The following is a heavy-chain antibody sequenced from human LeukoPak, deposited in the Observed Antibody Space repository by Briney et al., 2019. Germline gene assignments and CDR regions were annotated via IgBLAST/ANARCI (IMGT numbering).Heavy chain of an antibody. V-gene: IGHV1-24*01. J-gene: IGHJ4*02. CDR1: GYTLTELS. D-gene: IGHD3-22*01. CDR2: FDPEDGET. CDR3: ATVSPYYYDSSGYYPFDY. Sequence: EASVTVSCTVSGYTLTELSMHWVRQAPGKGLEWMGGFDPEDGETIYAQKFQGRVTMTEDTSTDTAYMELSSLRSEDTAVYYCATVSPYYYDSSGYYPFDYWGQGTLVTVSS.